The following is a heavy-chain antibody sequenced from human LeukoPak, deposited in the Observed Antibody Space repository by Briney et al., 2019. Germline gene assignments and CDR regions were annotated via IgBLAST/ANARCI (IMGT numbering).Heavy chain of an antibody. J-gene: IGHJ5*02. V-gene: IGHV3-48*02. D-gene: IGHD6-6*01. Sequence: GGSLRLSCAASGFSFSSYSMNWVRQAPGKGLEWVSYISSSGSIYYADSVKGRFTISRDNAKNSLYLQMNSLRDEDTAVYFCARTRSSSDWWFDPWGQGTRVTISS. CDR1: GFSFSSYS. CDR2: ISSSGSI. CDR3: ARTRSSSDWWFDP.